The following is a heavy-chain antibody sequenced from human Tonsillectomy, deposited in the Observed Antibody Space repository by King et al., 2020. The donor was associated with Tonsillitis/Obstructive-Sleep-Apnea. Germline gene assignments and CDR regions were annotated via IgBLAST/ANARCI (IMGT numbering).Heavy chain of an antibody. CDR3: TKVERQYCSTSSCQFDY. D-gene: IGHD2-2*01. CDR2: ISLNSGII. J-gene: IGHJ4*02. Sequence: QLVQSGGGLVQPGRSLRLSCAASGFTFDDYAMHWVRQAPGKGLEWVSGISLNSGIILYADSVKGRFTISRDNAKNFLYLQMNRLGAEDTAFYYCTKVERQYCSTSSCQFDYGGQGPLVAVSS. CDR1: GFTFDDYA. V-gene: IGHV3-9*01.